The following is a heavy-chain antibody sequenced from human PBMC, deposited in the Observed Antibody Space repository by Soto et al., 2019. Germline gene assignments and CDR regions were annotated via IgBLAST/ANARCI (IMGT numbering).Heavy chain of an antibody. J-gene: IGHJ4*02. CDR2: ISGSGGST. D-gene: IGHD2-2*03. CDR3: AKRTLDIVVVPAIDH. CDR1: GFTFSSYA. V-gene: IGHV3-23*01. Sequence: GGSLRLSCAASGFTFSSYAMSWVRQAPGKGLEWVSAISGSGGSTYYADSVKGRFTISRDNSKNTLNLQMNSLRAEDTAVYYCAKRTLDIVVVPAIDHWGQGTLVTVSS.